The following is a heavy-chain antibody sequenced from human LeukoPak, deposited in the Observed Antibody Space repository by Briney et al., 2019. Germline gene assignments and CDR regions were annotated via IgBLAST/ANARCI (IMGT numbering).Heavy chain of an antibody. CDR3: ASAPAAGAGLYYGMDV. J-gene: IGHJ6*02. V-gene: IGHV3-53*01. D-gene: IGHD6-13*01. Sequence: GGSLRLSCAASGFTVSSNYMSWVRQAPGKGLEWVSVIYSGGSTYYADSVKGRFTISRDNSKNTLYLQMNSLRAEDTAVYYCASAPAAGAGLYYGMDVWGQGATVTVSS. CDR1: GFTVSSNY. CDR2: IYSGGST.